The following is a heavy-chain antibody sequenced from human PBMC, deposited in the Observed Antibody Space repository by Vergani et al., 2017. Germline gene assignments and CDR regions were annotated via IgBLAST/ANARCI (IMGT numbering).Heavy chain of an antibody. J-gene: IGHJ4*02. V-gene: IGHV4-59*02. CDR3: ASSRMYYGAGSADY. D-gene: IGHD3-10*01. CDR2: VSIRGHT. CDR1: GASVNTYY. Sequence: QVKLQESGPGLVKPSETLSLTCTVSGASVNTYYWSWIRQPPGKGLEWMRYVSIRGHTLSDPSAKLRMTISLNTSTNQFSLYLTSVTAADTAVYYCASSRMYYGAGSADYWGQGTLVTVSS.